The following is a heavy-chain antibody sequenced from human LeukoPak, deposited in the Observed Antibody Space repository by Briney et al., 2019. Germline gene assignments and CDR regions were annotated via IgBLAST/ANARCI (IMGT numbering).Heavy chain of an antibody. J-gene: IGHJ4*02. D-gene: IGHD3-22*01. CDR3: ARGMGPYYYDSSGYYSPLGY. CDR1: GFTFSSYA. CDR2: ISYDGSNK. V-gene: IGHV3-30*14. Sequence: GGSLRLSCAASGFTFSSYAMHWVRQAPGKGLEWVAVISYDGSNKYYADSVKGRFTISRDNSKNTLYLQMGSLRAEDMAVYYCARGMGPYYYDSSGYYSPLGYWGQGTLVTVSS.